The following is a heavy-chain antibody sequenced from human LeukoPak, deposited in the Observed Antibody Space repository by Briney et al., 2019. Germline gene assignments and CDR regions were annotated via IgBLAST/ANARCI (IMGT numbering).Heavy chain of an antibody. J-gene: IGHJ4*02. CDR3: AKERAASGFDY. CDR2: ISGSGGAT. D-gene: IGHD6-13*01. CDR1: GFTFSNYA. Sequence: GGSLRLSCAASGFTFSNYAMGWVRQAPGKGLEWVSTISGSGGATYYVDSVKGRFTISRDNSKNTLYLQMNSLRAEDTAVYYCAKERAASGFDYWGQGTLVTVSS. V-gene: IGHV3-23*01.